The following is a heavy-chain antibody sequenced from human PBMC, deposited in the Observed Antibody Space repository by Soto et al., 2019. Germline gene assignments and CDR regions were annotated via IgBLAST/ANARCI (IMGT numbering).Heavy chain of an antibody. J-gene: IGHJ3*01. V-gene: IGHV3-23*01. D-gene: IGHD5-12*01. CDR2: IGGRGNSA. CDR3: VREGRGSFDF. CDR1: VFIFTNYA. Sequence: LRLSGAASVFIFTNYAMNWVRQAPGKGLEWVSVIGGRGNSAYYADSVQGRFTISRDNSKNTLSLQMSSLTADDTAIYYCVREGRGSFDFWGRGTMVTVSS.